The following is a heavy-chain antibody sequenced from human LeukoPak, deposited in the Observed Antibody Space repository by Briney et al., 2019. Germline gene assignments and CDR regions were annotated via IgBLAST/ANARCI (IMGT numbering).Heavy chain of an antibody. CDR1: GGSFSGYY. Sequence: SETLSLTCAVYGGSFSGYYWSWIRQPPGKGLEWIGEINHSGSTNYNPSLKSRVTISVDTSKKQFSLKLSSVTAADTGVYYCARLGEIGGNINYWGQGTLVTVSS. V-gene: IGHV4-34*01. J-gene: IGHJ4*02. CDR3: ARLGEIGGNINY. CDR2: INHSGST. D-gene: IGHD4-23*01.